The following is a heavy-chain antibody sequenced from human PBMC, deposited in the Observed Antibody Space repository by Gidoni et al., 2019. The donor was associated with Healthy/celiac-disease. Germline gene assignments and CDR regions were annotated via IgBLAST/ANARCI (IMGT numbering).Heavy chain of an antibody. CDR2: IYYSGST. CDR3: ARGSGMATPMGA. D-gene: IGHD3-10*01. CDR1: GGSISRYY. V-gene: IGHV4-59*01. Sequence: QVQLQESGPGLVKPSETLSLTCTVSGGSISRYYWSWIRQPPGKGLEWIGYIYYSGSTNYNPSLKSRVTISVDTSKNQFSLKLSSVTAADTAVYYCARGSGMATPMGAWGQGTLVTVSS. J-gene: IGHJ5*02.